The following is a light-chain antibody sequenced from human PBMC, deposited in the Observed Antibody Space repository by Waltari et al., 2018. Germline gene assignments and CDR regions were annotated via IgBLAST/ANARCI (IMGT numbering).Light chain of an antibody. J-gene: IGKJ1*01. CDR2: AVS. CDR1: QSISIY. Sequence: DIQMTQSPSSLSASVGDSVTLTCRASQSISIYLNWYQQKPGKAPKLLISAVSSLQSGVPSRFSGSGSGTDFALTISSLQPEDCATYYCQQSSRTPPWTFGQGTQVEIK. V-gene: IGKV1-39*01. CDR3: QQSSRTPPWT.